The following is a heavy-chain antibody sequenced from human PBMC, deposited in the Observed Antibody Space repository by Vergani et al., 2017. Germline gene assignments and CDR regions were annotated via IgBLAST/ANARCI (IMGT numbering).Heavy chain of an antibody. J-gene: IGHJ6*02. CDR1: GFTFSDHY. CDR2: MSSGDSI. V-gene: IGHV3-11*04. CDR3: ARETDTGSSVSYNYYAMDV. Sequence: QAQLVESGGGVVQPGSSLRLSCAASGFTFSDHYMSWVRQAPGKGLEWISYMSSGDSIYYADSVKGRFTVSRDNTKNTLYLQMNSLRAEDTAVYYCARETDTGSSVSYNYYAMDVWGQGTTVSVSS. D-gene: IGHD3-9*01.